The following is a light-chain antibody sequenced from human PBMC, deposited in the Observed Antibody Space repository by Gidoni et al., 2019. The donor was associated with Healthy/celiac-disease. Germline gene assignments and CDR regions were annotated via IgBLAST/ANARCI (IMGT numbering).Light chain of an antibody. CDR1: QSISSY. V-gene: IGKV1-39*01. Sequence: QMTQSPSYLSASVGDRVPITSLASQSISSYLNWYQQKPGKAPKLLIYAASSLQSGVPSMFSGSGSGTDFTLTISSLQPEDFATYYCQQSYSTPFTFGQGTKVEIK. J-gene: IGKJ1*01. CDR2: AAS. CDR3: QQSYSTPFT.